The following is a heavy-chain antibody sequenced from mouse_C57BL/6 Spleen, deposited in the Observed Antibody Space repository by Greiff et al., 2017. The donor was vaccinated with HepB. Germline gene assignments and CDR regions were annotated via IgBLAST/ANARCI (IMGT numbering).Heavy chain of an antibody. CDR1: GFTFSSYG. Sequence: EVKLMESGGDLVKPGGSLKLSCAASGFTFSSYGMSWVRQTPDKRLEWVATISSGGSYTYYPDSVKGRFTISRDNAKNTLYLQMSSLKSEDTAMYYCARHEGITTVDYWGQGTTLTVSS. V-gene: IGHV5-6*01. D-gene: IGHD1-1*01. CDR3: ARHEGITTVDY. J-gene: IGHJ2*01. CDR2: ISSGGSYT.